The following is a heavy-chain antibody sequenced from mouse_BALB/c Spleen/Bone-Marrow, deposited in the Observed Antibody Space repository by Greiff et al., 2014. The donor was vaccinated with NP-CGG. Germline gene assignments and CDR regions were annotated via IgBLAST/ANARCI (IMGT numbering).Heavy chain of an antibody. CDR1: GYTFSSYG. CDR3: ARSGWLLRGYYALDY. V-gene: IGHV1-14*01. Sequence: VQLQQSGPELVKPGASVKMSCKASGYTFSSYGMNWVKQKPGQGLEWIGYINPYNDGTKLNEKFEDKATLTSDKSSSTAYMELTRLTSEVSAVYSCARSGWLLRGYYALDYWGPGTSVTVSS. D-gene: IGHD2-3*01. CDR2: INPYNDGT. J-gene: IGHJ4*01.